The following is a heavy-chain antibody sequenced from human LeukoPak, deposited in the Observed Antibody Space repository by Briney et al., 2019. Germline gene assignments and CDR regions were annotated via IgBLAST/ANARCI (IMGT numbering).Heavy chain of an antibody. D-gene: IGHD2-15*01. V-gene: IGHV4-34*01. CDR2: INHSGST. CDR3: ARGGRSLVAAQFDL. J-gene: IGHJ2*01. CDR1: GGSFSGYY. Sequence: SETLSLTCAVYGGSFSGYYWSWIRQPPGKGLEWIGEINHSGSTNYNPSLKCRVTISVDTSKNQFSLKLSSVTAADTAVYYCARGGRSLVAAQFDLWGRGTLVTVSS.